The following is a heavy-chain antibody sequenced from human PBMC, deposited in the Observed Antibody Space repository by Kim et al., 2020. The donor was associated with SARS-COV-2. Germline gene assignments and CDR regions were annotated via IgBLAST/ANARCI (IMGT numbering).Heavy chain of an antibody. CDR1: GFTFSSYG. CDR3: AKVIRAQQLGPHGMDV. CDR2: ISYDGSNK. D-gene: IGHD6-13*01. V-gene: IGHV3-30*18. J-gene: IGHJ6*02. Sequence: GGSLRLSCAASGFTFSSYGMHWVRQAPGKGLEWVAVISYDGSNKYYADSVKGRFTISRDNSKNTLYLQMNSLRAEDTAVYYCAKVIRAQQLGPHGMDVWGQGTTVTVSS.